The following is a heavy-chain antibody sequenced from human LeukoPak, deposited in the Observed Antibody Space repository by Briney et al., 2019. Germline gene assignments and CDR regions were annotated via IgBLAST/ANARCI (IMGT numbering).Heavy chain of an antibody. CDR2: INHSGST. J-gene: IGHJ4*02. D-gene: IGHD6-19*01. V-gene: IGHV4-39*07. Sequence: SETLSLTCTVSGGSISSGSYYWSWIRQPPGKGLEWIGEINHSGSTNYNPSLKSRVTISVDTSKNQFSLKLSSVTAADTAVYYCARGGQWLVLGYYWGQGTLVTVSS. CDR3: ARGGQWLVLGYY. CDR1: GGSISSGSYY.